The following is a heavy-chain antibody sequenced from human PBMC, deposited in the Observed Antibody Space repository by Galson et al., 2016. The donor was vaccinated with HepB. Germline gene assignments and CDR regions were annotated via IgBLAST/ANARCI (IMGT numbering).Heavy chain of an antibody. CDR3: ARASTDESPGLRCYAWLSLASFDP. Sequence: SLRLSCAASGFNFNNYTMNWVRQAPGKRLELISSISRRSTYIYYAESVQRRFTVSRDNTKNVVFLQMNDLRAEDTALYYCARASTDESPGLRCYAWLSLASFDPWGQGTLVAVSS. V-gene: IGHV3-21*06. CDR1: GFNFNNYT. D-gene: IGHD3-9*01. CDR2: ISRRSTYI. J-gene: IGHJ5*02.